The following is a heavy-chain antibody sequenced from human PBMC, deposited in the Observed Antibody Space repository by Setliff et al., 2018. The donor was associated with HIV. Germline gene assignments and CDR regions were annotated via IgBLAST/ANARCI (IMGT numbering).Heavy chain of an antibody. CDR3: ARDGGSSGWYFVLGYSDY. V-gene: IGHV4-38-2*02. CDR1: GYSISSGYY. J-gene: IGHJ4*02. D-gene: IGHD6-19*01. Sequence: PSETLPLTCAVSGYSISSGYYWGWIRQPPGKGLEWIGSIYHSESTYYNPSLKSRATISVDTSKNQFSLKLSSVTAADTAMYYCARDGGSSGWYFVLGYSDYWGQGTLVTVSS. CDR2: IYHSEST.